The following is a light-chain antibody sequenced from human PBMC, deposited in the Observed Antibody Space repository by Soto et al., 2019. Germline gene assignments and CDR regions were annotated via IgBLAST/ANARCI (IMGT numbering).Light chain of an antibody. V-gene: IGLV2-14*03. CDR2: DGH. J-gene: IGLJ1*01. Sequence: QSALTQPASVSGSPGQSITISCTGTSSDIGASNYVSWYQQHPGQAPKLVISDGHNRPSGLSDRFSGSKSGNTASLTSSGLQDEDEADYDCSSWNSNTDTHYVLGTGTKVTVL. CDR1: SSDIGASNY. CDR3: SSWNSNTDTHYV.